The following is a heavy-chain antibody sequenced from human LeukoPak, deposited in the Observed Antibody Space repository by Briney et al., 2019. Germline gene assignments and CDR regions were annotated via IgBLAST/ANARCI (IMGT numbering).Heavy chain of an antibody. CDR1: GFTFSDHY. CDR2: TRNKAKSYTT. Sequence: GGSLRLSCAASGFTFSDHYMDWVRQAPGKGLEWIGRTRNKAKSYTTKYAASVTGRFTISRDDSKDSFYLQMNSLKTEDTAVYYCARVWTNNWFDPWGQGTLVTVSS. CDR3: ARVWTNNWFDP. D-gene: IGHD3/OR15-3a*01. J-gene: IGHJ5*02. V-gene: IGHV3-72*01.